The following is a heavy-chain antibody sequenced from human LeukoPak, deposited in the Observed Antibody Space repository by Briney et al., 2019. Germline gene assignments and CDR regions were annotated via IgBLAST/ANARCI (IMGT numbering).Heavy chain of an antibody. D-gene: IGHD3-3*01. CDR1: GGSIGSYY. J-gene: IGHJ6*02. CDR3: ARDRGPYYDFWSGYYIPNYYYYYGMDV. V-gene: IGHV4-59*01. CDR2: IYYSGST. Sequence: SETLSLTCTVSGGSIGSYYWSWIRQPPGKGLEWIGYIYYSGSTNYNPSLKSRVTISVDTSKNQFSLKLSSVTAADTAVYYCARDRGPYYDFWSGYYIPNYYYYYGMDVWGQGTTVTVSS.